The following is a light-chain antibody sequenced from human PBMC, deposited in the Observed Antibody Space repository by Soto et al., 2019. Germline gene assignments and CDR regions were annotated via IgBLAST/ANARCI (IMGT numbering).Light chain of an antibody. V-gene: IGLV2-14*01. Sequence: QSALTPPASVSGSPGQSITISCTGTSSDLAIYNYVSWYQQQPGTARKLMIDQVTHRSPRVSIRSSGSISGNTASLTISGLQAEYEADYFCSSYTDGSDYVCATGTKVPV. J-gene: IGLJ1*01. CDR1: SSDLAIYNY. CDR3: SSYTDGSDYV. CDR2: QVT.